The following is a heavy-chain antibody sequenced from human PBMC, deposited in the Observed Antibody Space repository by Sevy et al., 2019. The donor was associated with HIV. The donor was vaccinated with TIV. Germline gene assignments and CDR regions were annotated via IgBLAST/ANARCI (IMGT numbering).Heavy chain of an antibody. Sequence: ASVKVSCKASGYTFTSYGISWVRQAPGQGLEWMGWISAYNGNTNYAQKLQGRVTMTTDTSTSTAYMELRSLRSDDTAGYYCARDKPLATVTTRGNIDYWGQGTLVTVSS. J-gene: IGHJ4*02. CDR1: GYTFTSYG. CDR3: ARDKPLATVTTRGNIDY. CDR2: ISAYNGNT. V-gene: IGHV1-18*04. D-gene: IGHD4-17*01.